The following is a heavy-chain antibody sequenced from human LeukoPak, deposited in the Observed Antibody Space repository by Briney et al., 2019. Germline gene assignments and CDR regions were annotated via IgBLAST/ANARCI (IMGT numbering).Heavy chain of an antibody. CDR1: GFTFSTYA. CDR3: ARNNGMDV. V-gene: IGHV3-7*03. CDR2: VNRDGSET. J-gene: IGHJ6*02. Sequence: GGSLRLSCAASGFTFSTYAMTWVRQVPGRGPEWVANVNRDGSETYYLDSVKGRFTISKDNAKNSLYLQMNSLRAEDAALYHCARNNGMDVWGQGTTVIVSS.